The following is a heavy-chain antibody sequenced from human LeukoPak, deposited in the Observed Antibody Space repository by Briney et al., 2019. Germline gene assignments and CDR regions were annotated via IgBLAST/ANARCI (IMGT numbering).Heavy chain of an antibody. J-gene: IGHJ3*02. V-gene: IGHV4-59*13. D-gene: IGHD3-3*01. CDR3: ARDSPGLLRFLEWPRAFDI. Sequence: SETLSLPCTVWGGFISIYYWSCIRQPRGRGLEGIGYIYYSGSTNYNRSLKRRVTLSVNTFKNQFFLTHSYVTAADTAVYYCARDSPGLLRFLEWPRAFDIWGQGTVVTVSS. CDR1: GGFISIYY. CDR2: IYYSGST.